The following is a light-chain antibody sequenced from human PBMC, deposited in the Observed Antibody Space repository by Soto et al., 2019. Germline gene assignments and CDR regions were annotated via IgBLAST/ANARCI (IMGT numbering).Light chain of an antibody. CDR3: QQYGSSPPYT. CDR1: QSVSSSY. V-gene: IGKV3-20*01. CDR2: GAS. Sequence: EIVLTQSPGTLSLSPGERATLSCRASQSVSSSYLAWYQQKPGQAPRLLIYGASSRATGIPDRFSGSGSGTDFTLTISRLEHDDFAVYYCQQYGSSPPYTFGQGPKLEIK. J-gene: IGKJ2*01.